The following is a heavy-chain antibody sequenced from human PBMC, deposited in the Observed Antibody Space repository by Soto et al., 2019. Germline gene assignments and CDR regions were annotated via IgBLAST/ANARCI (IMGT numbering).Heavy chain of an antibody. CDR3: ARYCAGDCYPGFDT. D-gene: IGHD2-21*02. CDR1: GFTFNNYV. V-gene: IGHV3-23*01. CDR2: VTANSGVI. Sequence: EVQLLESGGGLVQPGGSLRLSCAASGFTFNNYVMTWVRQTPGKGLDWVSLVTANSGVIYYADSVKGRFTVSRDNSKNTLYLQMNSLRAEDTALYYCARYCAGDCYPGFDTWGQGTLVTVSS. J-gene: IGHJ4*02.